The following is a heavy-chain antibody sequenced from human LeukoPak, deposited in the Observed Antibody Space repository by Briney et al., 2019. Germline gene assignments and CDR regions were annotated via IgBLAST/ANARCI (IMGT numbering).Heavy chain of an antibody. V-gene: IGHV1-2*04. D-gene: IGHD3-16*01. Sequence: GSSVKVSCKASGGTFSSYAISWVRQAPGQGLEWMGRINPNSGGTNYAQKFQGWVTMTRDTSISTAYMELSRLRSDDTAVYYCARGGHVDDAFDIWGQGTMVTVSS. CDR3: ARGGHVDDAFDI. CDR2: INPNSGGT. CDR1: GGTFSSYA. J-gene: IGHJ3*02.